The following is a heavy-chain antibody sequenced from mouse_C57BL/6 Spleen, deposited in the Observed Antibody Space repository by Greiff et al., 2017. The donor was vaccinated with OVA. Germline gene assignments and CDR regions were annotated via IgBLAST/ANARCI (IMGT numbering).Heavy chain of an antibody. CDR1: GFTFSNYW. D-gene: IGHD1-1*01. Sequence: EVKLMESGGGLVQPGGSMKLSCVASGFTFSNYWMNWVRQSPEKGLEWVAQIRLKSDNYATHYAESVKGRFTISRDDSKSSVYLQMNNLRAEDTGIYYCTPNYYGSSPWFAYWGQGTLVTVSA. J-gene: IGHJ3*01. CDR2: IRLKSDNYAT. V-gene: IGHV6-3*01. CDR3: TPNYYGSSPWFAY.